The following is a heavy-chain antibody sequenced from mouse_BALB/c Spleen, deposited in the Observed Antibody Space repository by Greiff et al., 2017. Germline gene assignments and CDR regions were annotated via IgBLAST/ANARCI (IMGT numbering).Heavy chain of an antibody. Sequence: VKLQESGAELVRPGVSVKISCKGSGYTFTDYAMHWVKQSHAKSLEWIGVISTYYGDASYNQKFKGKATMTVDKSSSTAYMELARLTSEDSAIYYCARGAITTMDYWGQGTSVTVSS. D-gene: IGHD1-2*01. CDR2: ISTYYGDA. J-gene: IGHJ4*01. V-gene: IGHV1S137*01. CDR3: ARGAITTMDY. CDR1: GYTFTDYA.